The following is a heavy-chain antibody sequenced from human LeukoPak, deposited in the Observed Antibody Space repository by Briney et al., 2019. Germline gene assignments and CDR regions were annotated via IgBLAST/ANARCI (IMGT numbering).Heavy chain of an antibody. D-gene: IGHD4-17*01. V-gene: IGHV1-69*06. CDR1: GGTFISYA. Sequence: ASVKVSCKASGGTFISYAISWVRQAPGQGLEWMGGIIPIFGTANYAQKFQGRVTITADKSTSTAYMELSSLRSEDTAVYYCASQKGGSDYGDGWGQGTLVTVSS. CDR2: IIPIFGTA. CDR3: ASQKGGSDYGDG. J-gene: IGHJ4*02.